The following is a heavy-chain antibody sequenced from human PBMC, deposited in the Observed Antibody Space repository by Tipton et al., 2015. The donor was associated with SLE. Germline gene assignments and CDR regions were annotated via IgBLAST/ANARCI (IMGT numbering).Heavy chain of an antibody. Sequence: TLSLTCTVSGGSVSSGTYYWSWIRQPPGKGLEWIGNIYYSGSTKYNPSLKSRVTISVDTSKNQFSLKLSSVTAADTAVYYCARDRDYFYDSSGFDYWGQGTLVTISS. J-gene: IGHJ4*02. D-gene: IGHD3-22*01. CDR2: IYYSGST. V-gene: IGHV4-61*01. CDR3: ARDRDYFYDSSGFDY. CDR1: GGSVSSGTYY.